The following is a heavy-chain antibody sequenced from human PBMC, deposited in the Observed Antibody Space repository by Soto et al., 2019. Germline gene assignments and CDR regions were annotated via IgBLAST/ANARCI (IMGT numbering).Heavy chain of an antibody. CDR2: IYYSGST. V-gene: IGHV4-59*08. Sequence: SETLSLTCTVSGGSISSYYWSWIRQPPGKGLEWIGYIYYSGSTNYNPSLKSRVTIPVDTSKNQFSLKLSSVTAADTAVYYCASLLFSGGSWFEPWAQRTLVTVSS. J-gene: IGHJ5*02. CDR3: ASLLFSGGSWFEP. CDR1: GGSISSYY. D-gene: IGHD3-16*01.